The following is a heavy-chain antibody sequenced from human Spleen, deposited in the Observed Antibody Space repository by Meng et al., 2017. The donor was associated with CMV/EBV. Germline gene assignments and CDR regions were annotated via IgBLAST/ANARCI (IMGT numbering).Heavy chain of an antibody. J-gene: IGHJ3*02. CDR2: IRYDGASK. CDR1: GFTFSSYG. Sequence: GGSLRLSCATSGFTFSSYGMHWVRQAPGKGLQWVAFIRYDGASKYYADSLKGRLTISRDNSKNILYLQMNSLRPEDTAVYYCARVGPQETFDIWGQGTMVTVSS. V-gene: IGHV3-30*02. D-gene: IGHD3-16*01. CDR3: ARVGPQETFDI.